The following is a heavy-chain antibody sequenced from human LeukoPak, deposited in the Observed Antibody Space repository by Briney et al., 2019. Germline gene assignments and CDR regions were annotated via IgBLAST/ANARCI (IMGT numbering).Heavy chain of an antibody. J-gene: IGHJ4*02. CDR1: GFTFTSAA. CDR2: IVVGSGNT. V-gene: IGHV1-58*02. Sequence: SVKVSCKASGFTFTSAAMQWVRQARGQRLEWIGWIVVGSGNTNYAQKFQERVTITRDMSTSTAYMELSSLRSEDTAVYYCAADPYYDSSGYPLFDYWGQGTLVTVSS. D-gene: IGHD3-22*01. CDR3: AADPYYDSSGYPLFDY.